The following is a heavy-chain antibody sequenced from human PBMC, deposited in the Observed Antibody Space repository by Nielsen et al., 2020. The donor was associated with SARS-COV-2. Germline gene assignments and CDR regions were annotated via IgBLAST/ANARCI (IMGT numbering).Heavy chain of an antibody. Sequence: GGSLRLSCAASGFTFSSYGMHWVRQAPGKGLEWVSAISGSGGSTYYADSVKGRFTISRDNSKNTLYLQMNSLRAEDTAVYYCARHYDILTLFDYWGQGTLVTVSS. V-gene: IGHV3-23*01. D-gene: IGHD3-9*01. J-gene: IGHJ4*02. CDR1: GFTFSSYG. CDR2: ISGSGGST. CDR3: ARHYDILTLFDY.